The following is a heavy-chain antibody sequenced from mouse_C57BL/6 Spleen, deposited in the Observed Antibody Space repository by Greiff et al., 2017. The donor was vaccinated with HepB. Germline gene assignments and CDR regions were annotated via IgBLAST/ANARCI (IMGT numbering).Heavy chain of an antibody. V-gene: IGHV7-3*01. CDR3: ARWGYSYAMDY. Sequence: EVQGVESGGGLVQPGGSLSLSCAASGFTFTDYYMSWVRQPPGKALEWLGFIRNKANGYTTEYSASVKGRFTISRDNSQSILYLQMNALRAEDSATDYCARWGYSYAMDYWGQGTSVTVSS. CDR1: GFTFTDYY. CDR2: IRNKANGYTT. J-gene: IGHJ4*01. D-gene: IGHD2-3*01.